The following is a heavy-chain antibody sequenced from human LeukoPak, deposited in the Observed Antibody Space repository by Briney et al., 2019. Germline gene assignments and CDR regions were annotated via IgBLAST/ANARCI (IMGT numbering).Heavy chain of an antibody. CDR1: GGSLSGYY. D-gene: IGHD3-10*01. CDR2: ISATGST. J-gene: IGHJ6*03. V-gene: IGHV4-4*07. CDR3: ARVGRVRGVTEYLYYYYYVDV. Sequence: PSETLSLTCTVSGGSLSGYYWSWVRQPAGKGLEWIGRISATGSTNYNPSLKSRVTMLLDTSKNQFSLKLTSVTAADTAVYYCARVGRVRGVTEYLYYYYYVDVWGKGTTVTISS.